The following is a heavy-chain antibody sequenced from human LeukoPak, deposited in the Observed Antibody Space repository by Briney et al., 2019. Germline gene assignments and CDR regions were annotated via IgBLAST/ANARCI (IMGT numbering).Heavy chain of an antibody. CDR1: GFTFSSYE. CDR3: ARDSMVRGVTLYYFDY. J-gene: IGHJ4*02. Sequence: GGSLRLSCAASGFTFSSYEMNWVRQAPGKGLEWVSYISSSSSTIYYADSVKGRFTISRDNAKNSLYLQMNSLRAEDTAVYYCARDSMVRGVTLYYFDYWGQGTLVTVSS. CDR2: ISSSSSTI. V-gene: IGHV3-48*03. D-gene: IGHD3-10*01.